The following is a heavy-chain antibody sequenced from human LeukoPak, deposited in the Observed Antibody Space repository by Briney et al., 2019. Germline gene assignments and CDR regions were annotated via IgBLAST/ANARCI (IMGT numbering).Heavy chain of an antibody. Sequence: GGSLRLSCLASGFPVKSNYMSWVRQAPGKGLEWVSVIYSSGITFYADSVKGRFTISRDHNMNTLFLQMNNLRAEDTAVYYCARDIRQVGARGWGQGTLVTVSS. J-gene: IGHJ4*02. CDR2: IYSSGIT. V-gene: IGHV3-66*01. CDR3: ARDIRQVGARG. D-gene: IGHD1-26*01. CDR1: GFPVKSNY.